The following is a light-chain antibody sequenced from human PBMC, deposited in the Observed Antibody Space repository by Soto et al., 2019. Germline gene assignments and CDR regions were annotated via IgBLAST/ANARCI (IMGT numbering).Light chain of an antibody. Sequence: EIVLTQSPGTLSLSPGERATLSCRASQSVSNNNFAWYRRKPGQAPRLLIYGVSSRATGIPDRFSGSGSGTDFTLTISRLEPEDFAVYYCHHYGSSPRTFGQGTKVDIK. J-gene: IGKJ1*01. CDR1: QSVSNNN. CDR2: GVS. CDR3: HHYGSSPRT. V-gene: IGKV3-20*01.